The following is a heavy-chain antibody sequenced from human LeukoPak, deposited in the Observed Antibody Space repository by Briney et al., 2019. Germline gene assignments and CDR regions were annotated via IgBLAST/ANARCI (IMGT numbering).Heavy chain of an antibody. V-gene: IGHV3-7*01. D-gene: IGHD5-12*01. CDR2: IKQDGSEK. Sequence: PGGSLRLSCAASGFTFNRYWMSWVRQAPGKGLEWVANIKQDGSEKYYVDPVKGRFTISRDNAKNSLYLQMNSLRAEDTAVYYCARVEASGYDYGAFDYWGQGTLVTVSS. CDR1: GFTFNRYW. J-gene: IGHJ4*02. CDR3: ARVEASGYDYGAFDY.